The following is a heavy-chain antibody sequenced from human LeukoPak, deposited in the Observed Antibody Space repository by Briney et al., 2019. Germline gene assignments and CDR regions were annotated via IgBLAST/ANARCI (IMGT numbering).Heavy chain of an antibody. J-gene: IGHJ6*03. CDR3: ARVGYSSGWYGYYYYYYMDV. CDR2: MNPNSGNT. CDR1: GYTFTSYD. Sequence: ASVKVPCKASGYTFTSYDINWVRQATGQGLEWMGWMNPNSGNTGYAQKFQGRVTMTRNTSISTAYMELSSLRSEDTAVYYCARVGYSSGWYGYYYYYYMDVWGKGTTVTVSS. V-gene: IGHV1-8*01. D-gene: IGHD6-19*01.